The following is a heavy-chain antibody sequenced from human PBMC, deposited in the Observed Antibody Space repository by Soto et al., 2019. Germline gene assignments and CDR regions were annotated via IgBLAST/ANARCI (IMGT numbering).Heavy chain of an antibody. CDR1: GFSLSTSGVG. D-gene: IGHD3-3*01. J-gene: IGHJ4*02. V-gene: IGHV2-5*01. CDR2: IYWNADK. Sequence: CGPPLVTPTPSLTLSCTFSGFSLSTSGVGVGWFRPPPGNALEWLALIYWNADKRYSPSLKSRLTITKDTSKNQVVLTMTNIDPVDTATYYCAHTNGESYNLRITIFGYYSDYWGQGTLVTVSS. CDR3: AHTNGESYNLRITIFGYYSDY.